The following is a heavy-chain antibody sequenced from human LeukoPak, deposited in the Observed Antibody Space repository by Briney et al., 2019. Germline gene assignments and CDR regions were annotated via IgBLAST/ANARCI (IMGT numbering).Heavy chain of an antibody. CDR2: INPNSGGT. D-gene: IGHD2-2*01. J-gene: IGHJ6*04. CDR3: AKARGLYCSSISCYDCDV. CDR1: GYTFTAYY. V-gene: IGHV1-2*02. Sequence: GASVKVSCKAAGYTFTAYYIHWVRQAPGQGLEWMGWINPNSGGTGYAQNFQGRVTLTRDTSITTAYMELSRLRSDDTAVYYCAKARGLYCSSISCYDCDVWGKGTTVIVSS.